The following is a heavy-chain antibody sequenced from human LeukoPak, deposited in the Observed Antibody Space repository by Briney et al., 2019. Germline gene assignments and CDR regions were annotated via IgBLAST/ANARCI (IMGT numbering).Heavy chain of an antibody. D-gene: IGHD4-23*01. CDR2: IYYSGST. Sequence: SETLSLTCTVSGGSISSSSYYWGWIRQPPGKGLEWIGSIYYSGSTYYNPSLKSRVTISVDTSKNQFSLKLSSVTAADTAVDYCARHGSYSTVGVLDYWGQGTLVTVSS. CDR1: GGSISSSSYY. V-gene: IGHV4-39*01. CDR3: ARHGSYSTVGVLDY. J-gene: IGHJ4*02.